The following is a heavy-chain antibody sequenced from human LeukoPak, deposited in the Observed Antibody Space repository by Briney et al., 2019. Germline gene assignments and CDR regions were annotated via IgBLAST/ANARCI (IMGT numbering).Heavy chain of an antibody. CDR1: GFTFSSYG. V-gene: IGHV3-30*18. Sequence: PGGSLRLSRAASGFTFSSYGMHWVRQAPGKGLEWVAVISYDGSNKYYADSVKGRFTISRGNSKNTLYLQMNSLRAEDTAVYYCAKDGGVLWFGDLPTDAFDIWGQGTMVTVSS. J-gene: IGHJ3*02. CDR2: ISYDGSNK. CDR3: AKDGGVLWFGDLPTDAFDI. D-gene: IGHD3-10*01.